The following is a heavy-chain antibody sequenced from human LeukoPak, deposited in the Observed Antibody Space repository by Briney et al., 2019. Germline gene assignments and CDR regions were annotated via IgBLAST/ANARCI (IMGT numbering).Heavy chain of an antibody. J-gene: IGHJ4*02. D-gene: IGHD4-23*01. CDR1: GLTFTNHG. Sequence: GSLRLSCVASGLTFTNHGFHWLRQAADKGLEWVAFVRNDGFDTYHSNSVKGRFSISRDDSKNTVYLQMNSLRAEDTALYYCARDRGKDYFGDWGQGTQVTVSS. V-gene: IGHV3-30*02. CDR3: ARDRGKDYFGD. CDR2: VRNDGFDT.